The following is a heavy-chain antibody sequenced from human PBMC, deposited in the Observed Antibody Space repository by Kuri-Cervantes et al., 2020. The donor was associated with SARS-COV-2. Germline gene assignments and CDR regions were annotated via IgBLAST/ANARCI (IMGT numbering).Heavy chain of an antibody. CDR1: GGSISSGGYY. D-gene: IGHD3-10*01. Sequence: SCTVSGGSISSGGYYWSWIRQHPGKGLEWIGYIYYSGSTYYNPSLKSRVTISVDTSKNQFSLKLSSVTAADTAVYYCARGSILLWFGESPPDYWGQGTLVTVSS. CDR3: ARGSILLWFGESPPDY. J-gene: IGHJ4*02. CDR2: IYYSGST. V-gene: IGHV4-31*02.